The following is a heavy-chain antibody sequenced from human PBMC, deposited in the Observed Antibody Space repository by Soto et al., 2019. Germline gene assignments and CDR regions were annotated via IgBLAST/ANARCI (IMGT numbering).Heavy chain of an antibody. V-gene: IGHV3-30-3*01. Sequence: QVQLVESGGGVVQPGRSLRLSCAASGFTFSSYAMHWVRQAPGKGLEWVAVISYDGSNKYYADSVKGRFTISRDNSKNTLYLQMSTLRAEDTAVYYCARGPNYYDNGGFLGYWGQGTLVTVSS. J-gene: IGHJ4*02. D-gene: IGHD3-22*01. CDR1: GFTFSSYA. CDR2: ISYDGSNK. CDR3: ARGPNYYDNGGFLGY.